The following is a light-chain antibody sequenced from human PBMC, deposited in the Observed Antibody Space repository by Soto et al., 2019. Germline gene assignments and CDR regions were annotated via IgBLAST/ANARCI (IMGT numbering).Light chain of an antibody. J-gene: IGKJ4*01. CDR1: QSISSW. Sequence: DIQMTQSPSTLSASVGYRVTITCRASQSISSWLAWYQQKPGKAPKLLIYDASSLESGVPSRFSGSGSGTEFTLTISSLQPDDFATYYCQQYNSYLFGGGTKVEIK. CDR2: DAS. V-gene: IGKV1-5*01. CDR3: QQYNSYL.